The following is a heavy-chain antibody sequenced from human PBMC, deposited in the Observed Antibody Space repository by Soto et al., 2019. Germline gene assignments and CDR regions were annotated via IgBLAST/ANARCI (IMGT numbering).Heavy chain of an antibody. CDR3: ARALGSSWYPNDAFDI. J-gene: IGHJ3*02. Sequence: ASVKVSFQASCYTFSSYGINWVRHAPGQGLEWMGGISAYNGNTNYAQKLQGRVTMTTDTSTGTAYMELRSLRSDDTAVYYCARALGSSWYPNDAFDIWGQRTMVTVSS. CDR2: ISAYNGNT. V-gene: IGHV1-18*01. D-gene: IGHD6-13*01. CDR1: CYTFSSYG.